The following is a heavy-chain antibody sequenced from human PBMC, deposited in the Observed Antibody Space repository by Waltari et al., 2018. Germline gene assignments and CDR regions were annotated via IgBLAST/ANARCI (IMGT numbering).Heavy chain of an antibody. J-gene: IGHJ4*02. Sequence: QVQLVQSGAEVKKPGASVTVSCKASGYTFTSYDINWVRQATGQGLEWMGWMNPNSGNTGYAQKFQGRVTMTRNTSISTAYMELSSLRSEDTAVYYCARSLIRYYDSSGYVDYWGQGTLVTVSS. V-gene: IGHV1-8*01. CDR1: GYTFTSYD. CDR3: ARSLIRYYDSSGYVDY. CDR2: MNPNSGNT. D-gene: IGHD3-22*01.